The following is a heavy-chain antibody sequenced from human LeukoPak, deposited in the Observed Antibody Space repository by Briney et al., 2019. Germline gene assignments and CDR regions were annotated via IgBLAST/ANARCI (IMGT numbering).Heavy chain of an antibody. D-gene: IGHD1-26*01. J-gene: IGHJ4*02. CDR2: INKDGGEK. Sequence: GGSLRLSCAASGFRSSGYWMTWVRQAPGKGLEWVANINKDGGEKYYVDSVKGRFTISRDNAKNSLYLQMNSLRADDTAVYYCVKDSPPRYSGSPPAYWGQGTLVTVSS. CDR3: VKDSPPRYSGSPPAY. CDR1: GFRSSGYW. V-gene: IGHV3-7*03.